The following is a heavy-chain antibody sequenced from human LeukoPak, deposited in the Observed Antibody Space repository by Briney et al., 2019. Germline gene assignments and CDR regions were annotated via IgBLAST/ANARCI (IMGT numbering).Heavy chain of an antibody. J-gene: IGHJ5*02. Sequence: ASAKVSCKASGYTFTGYYMHWVRQAPGQGLEWMGWINPNSGGTNYAQKFQGRVTMTRDTSISTAYMELSRLRSDDTAVYYCAREAIAAAGTFDINWFDPWGQGTLVTVSS. V-gene: IGHV1-2*02. CDR1: GYTFTGYY. D-gene: IGHD6-13*01. CDR3: AREAIAAAGTFDINWFDP. CDR2: INPNSGGT.